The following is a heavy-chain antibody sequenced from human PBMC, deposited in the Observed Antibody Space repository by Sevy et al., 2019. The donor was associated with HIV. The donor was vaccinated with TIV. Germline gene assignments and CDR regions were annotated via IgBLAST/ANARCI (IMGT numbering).Heavy chain of an antibody. Sequence: ASVKVSCKASGYTFTGYYMHWVRQAPGQGLEWMGWINPNSGGTNYAQKFQGRVTMTRDTSISTAYMELSRLRSDGTAVYYWSSRPPYCSGGSYLVDYWGQGTLVTVSS. CDR3: SSRPPYCSGGSYLVDY. CDR2: INPNSGGT. J-gene: IGHJ4*02. V-gene: IGHV1-2*02. CDR1: GYTFTGYY. D-gene: IGHD2-15*01.